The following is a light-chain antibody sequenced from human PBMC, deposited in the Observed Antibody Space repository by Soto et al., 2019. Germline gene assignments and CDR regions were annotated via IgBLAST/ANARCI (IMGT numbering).Light chain of an antibody. V-gene: IGKV1-5*03. J-gene: IGKJ1*01. CDR1: QTISSW. CDR3: QQYHNLWA. CDR2: KAS. Sequence: DIQMTQSPSTLSGSVGDRVTITCRASQTISSWLAWYQQKPGKAPKLLIYKASTLKSGVPSRFSGSGSGTEFTLTISSLQPDDFATYYCQQYHNLWAFGRGTKVDIK.